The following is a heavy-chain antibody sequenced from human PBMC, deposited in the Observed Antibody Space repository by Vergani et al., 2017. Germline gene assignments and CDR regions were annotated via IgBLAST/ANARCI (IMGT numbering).Heavy chain of an antibody. J-gene: IGHJ4*02. CDR1: GYTFTSYY. CDR3: ARANVDLIFDY. V-gene: IGHV1-46*01. CDR2: FDPEDGET. D-gene: IGHD3-3*01. Sequence: QVQLVQSGAEVKKPGASVKVSCKASGYTFTSYYMHWVRQAPGKGLEWMGGFDPEDGETIYAQKFQGRVTMTRDTSTSTVYMELSSLRSEDTAVYYCARANVDLIFDYWGQGTLVTVSS.